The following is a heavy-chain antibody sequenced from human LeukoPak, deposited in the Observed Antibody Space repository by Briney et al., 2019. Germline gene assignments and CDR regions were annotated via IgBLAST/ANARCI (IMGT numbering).Heavy chain of an antibody. Sequence: PGGSLRLSCAASGFTFSSYWMSWVRQAPGKGLEWVANIKQDGSEKYYVDSVKGRFTISRDNAKNSLYLQMNSLRGEDTAVYYCAKDDDWGRFKDWGQGTLVTVSS. J-gene: IGHJ1*01. D-gene: IGHD3-16*01. CDR1: GFTFSSYW. CDR2: IKQDGSEK. V-gene: IGHV3-7*03. CDR3: AKDDDWGRFKD.